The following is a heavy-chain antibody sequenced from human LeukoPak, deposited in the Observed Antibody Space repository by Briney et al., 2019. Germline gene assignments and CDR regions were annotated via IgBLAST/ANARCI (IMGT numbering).Heavy chain of an antibody. D-gene: IGHD2-15*01. CDR2: MNPSSGVT. J-gene: IGHJ4*02. Sequence: GASVKVSCKASRYTFSGYQVHWLRQAPGQGLEWMGRMNPSSGVTNYAQKFQGRVTMTRDTSINTAYLDLSALKSDDMAVYYCASRAASVTLGYWGQGTLVTVSS. V-gene: IGHV1-2*06. CDR1: RYTFSGYQ. CDR3: ASRAASVTLGY.